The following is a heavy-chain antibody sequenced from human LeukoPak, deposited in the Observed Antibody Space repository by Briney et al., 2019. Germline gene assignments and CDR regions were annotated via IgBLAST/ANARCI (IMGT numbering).Heavy chain of an antibody. CDR1: GFTFGDYG. D-gene: IGHD3-22*01. CDR3: AKDLAYYDSSGDYYPAFDI. Sequence: GGSLRLSCAVSGFTFGDYGMHWVRQAPGKGLEWLAVLSYDGTNKYYADSVKGRFTISRGNSENTLYLQMNSLRAEDTAIYYCAKDLAYYDSSGDYYPAFDIWGQGTMVTVSS. J-gene: IGHJ3*02. V-gene: IGHV3-30*18. CDR2: LSYDGTNK.